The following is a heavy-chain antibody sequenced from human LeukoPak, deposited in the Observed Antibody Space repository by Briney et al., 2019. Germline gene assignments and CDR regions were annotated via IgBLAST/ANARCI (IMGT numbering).Heavy chain of an antibody. V-gene: IGHV3-30*02. CDR1: GFTFSAYG. J-gene: IGHJ4*02. CDR2: VRYDGSNK. D-gene: IGHD2-2*02. Sequence: GGSLRLSCAASGFTFSAYGMHWVRQAPGKGLEWLAFVRYDGSNKYYADSVKGRFTISRDYSKNMLYLQMDSLRAEDTAFYYCAKDYSLYCSSASCYTPFDYWGQGALVTVSS. CDR3: AKDYSLYCSSASCYTPFDY.